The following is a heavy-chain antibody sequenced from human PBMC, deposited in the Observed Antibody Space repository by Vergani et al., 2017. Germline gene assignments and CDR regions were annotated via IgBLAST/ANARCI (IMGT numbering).Heavy chain of an antibody. CDR2: IYYSGST. Sequence: QLQLQESGPGLVKPSATLSLTCSVSGASIRSSNYYWGWIRQPPGKGLEWIASIYYSGSTYYNPSLKSRVTISVDTSKNQFSLKLSSVTAADTAVYYCARTNRAITMVRGVPNWFDPWGQGTLVTVSS. V-gene: IGHV4-39*01. CDR3: ARTNRAITMVRGVPNWFDP. J-gene: IGHJ5*02. D-gene: IGHD3-10*01. CDR1: GASIRSSNYY.